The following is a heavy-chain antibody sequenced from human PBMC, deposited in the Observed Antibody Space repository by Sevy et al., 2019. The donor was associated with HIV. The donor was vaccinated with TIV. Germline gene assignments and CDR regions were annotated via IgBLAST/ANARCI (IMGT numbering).Heavy chain of an antibody. CDR2: ISAYNGDT. J-gene: IGHJ5*02. Sequence: ASVKVSCKASGYTFTSFGISWVRQAPGQGLEWMGWISAYNGDTSYEQKLQGRVTMTTDRLTSTAYMELRSLGSDDTAVYYCARDVFFPHCGGGSCYSGWFDPWGQGTLVTVSS. CDR1: GYTFTSFG. V-gene: IGHV1-18*01. D-gene: IGHD2-15*01. CDR3: ARDVFFPHCGGGSCYSGWFDP.